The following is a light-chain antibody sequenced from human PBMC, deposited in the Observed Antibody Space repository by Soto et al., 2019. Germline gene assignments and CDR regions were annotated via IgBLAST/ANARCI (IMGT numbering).Light chain of an antibody. CDR1: QSISSY. V-gene: IGKV1-39*01. CDR3: HQRQSWPRT. CDR2: AAS. J-gene: IGKJ1*01. Sequence: QMTQSPSSLSASVGDRVTITCRASQSISSYLNWYQQKPGKAPKLLIYAASSLQSGVPARFSGSGSGTDFTLTISDVEPEDFAVYYCHQRQSWPRTFGQGTKVDIK.